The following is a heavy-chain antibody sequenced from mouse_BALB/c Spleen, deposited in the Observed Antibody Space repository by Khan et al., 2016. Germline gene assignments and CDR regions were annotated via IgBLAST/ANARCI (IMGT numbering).Heavy chain of an antibody. CDR2: ISSGGSYT. CDR3: ARQGFDAMDY. V-gene: IGHV5-6*01. J-gene: IGHJ4*01. CDR1: GFTFSSYG. D-gene: IGHD3-1*01. Sequence: EVELVESGGDLVKPGGSLKLSCAASGFTFSSYGMSWVRQTPDKRLEWVATISSGGSYTYYPDSVKGRFTISRDNAKNTLYLQMSSLKSEDTAMYYWARQGFDAMDYWGQGTSVTVSS.